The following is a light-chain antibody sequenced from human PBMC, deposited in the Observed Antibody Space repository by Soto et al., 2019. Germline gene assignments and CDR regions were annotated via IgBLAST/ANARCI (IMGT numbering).Light chain of an antibody. CDR3: QQYNSYSSWT. CDR1: QSISSW. CDR2: DAS. J-gene: IGKJ1*01. V-gene: IGKV1-5*01. Sequence: DIQMTQSPSTLSASVGDRVTITCRASQSISSWLAWYQQKPGTAPKLLIYDASSLESGVPSRFSGSGSGTEFTLTISSLQPDDFATYYCQQYNSYSSWTFGQGTKVDI.